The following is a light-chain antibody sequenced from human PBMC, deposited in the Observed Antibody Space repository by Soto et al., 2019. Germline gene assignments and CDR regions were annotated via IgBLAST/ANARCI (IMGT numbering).Light chain of an antibody. Sequence: EIVLTQSPGTLSLSPGERATLSCRASQSVSSSYLAWYQQKPGQAPRLLIYGASSRATGIPDRFSGSGSGPDFTLTISRLESDDFALYYCQQYAEGTPITFGQGTRLEIK. CDR1: QSVSSSY. CDR3: QQYAEGTPIT. J-gene: IGKJ5*01. CDR2: GAS. V-gene: IGKV3-20*01.